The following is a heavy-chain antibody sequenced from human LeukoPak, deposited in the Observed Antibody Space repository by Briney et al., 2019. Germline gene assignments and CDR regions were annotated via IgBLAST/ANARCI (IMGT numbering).Heavy chain of an antibody. CDR3: AGEDNSSGYRPFDI. V-gene: IGHV1-2*06. Sequence: ASVKVSCKASGGTFSNNAMSWVRQAPGQGLEWMGRINPNNGGTNYAQKFQGRVTMTRDMSMSTAYMELSRLRSVDTAVYYCAGEDNSSGYRPFDIWGQGTMVTVPS. CDR1: GGTFSNNA. CDR2: INPNNGGT. D-gene: IGHD3-22*01. J-gene: IGHJ3*02.